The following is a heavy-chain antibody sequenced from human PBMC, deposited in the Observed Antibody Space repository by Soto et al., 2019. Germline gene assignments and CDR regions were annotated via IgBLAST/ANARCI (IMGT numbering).Heavy chain of an antibody. CDR1: GGSISSYY. Sequence: QVQLQESGPGLVKPSETLSLTCTVSGGSISSYYWSWIRQPAGKGLEWIGRIYTSGSTNYNPTLKSRVTMSVDTSKNQFSLKLSSVTAADTAVYYCARDRHYYDSSGYFDYWGQGTLVTVSS. D-gene: IGHD3-22*01. J-gene: IGHJ4*02. CDR2: IYTSGST. CDR3: ARDRHYYDSSGYFDY. V-gene: IGHV4-4*07.